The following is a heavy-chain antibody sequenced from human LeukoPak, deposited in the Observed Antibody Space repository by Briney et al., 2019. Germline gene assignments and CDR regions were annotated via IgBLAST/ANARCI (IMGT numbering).Heavy chain of an antibody. CDR2: IKSKTDGGTT. J-gene: IGHJ4*02. D-gene: IGHD5-12*01. V-gene: IGHV3-15*01. CDR3: TTDSDTIIDLLGTDY. Sequence: GGSLRLSCAASGFTSSNAWMSWVRQAPGKGLEWVGRIKSKTDGGTTDYAAPVKGRFTISRDDSKNTLYLQMNSLKTEDTAVYYCTTDSDTIIDLLGTDYWGQGTLVTVSS. CDR1: GFTSSNAW.